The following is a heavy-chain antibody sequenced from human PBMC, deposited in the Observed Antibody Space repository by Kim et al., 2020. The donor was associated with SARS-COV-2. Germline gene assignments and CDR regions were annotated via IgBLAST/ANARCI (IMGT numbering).Heavy chain of an antibody. CDR3: AREADIVATLDY. D-gene: IGHD5-12*01. J-gene: IGHJ4*02. V-gene: IGHV6-1*01. Sequence: DYAVAVKSRITINPDTSKNQFSLQLNSVTPEDTAVYYCAREADIVATLDYWGQGTLVTVSS.